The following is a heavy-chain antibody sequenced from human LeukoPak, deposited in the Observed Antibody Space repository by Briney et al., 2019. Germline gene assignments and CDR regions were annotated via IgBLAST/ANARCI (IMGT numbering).Heavy chain of an antibody. J-gene: IGHJ3*02. CDR3: ARRPGLLWFGETLNAFDI. D-gene: IGHD3-10*01. Sequence: SETLSLTCTVSGGSISSYYWSWIRQPPGKGLEWIGYIYYSGSTNYNPSLKSRVTISVDTSKNQFSLKLSSVTAADTAMYYCARRPGLLWFGETLNAFDIWGQGTMVTVSS. CDR1: GGSISSYY. V-gene: IGHV4-59*01. CDR2: IYYSGST.